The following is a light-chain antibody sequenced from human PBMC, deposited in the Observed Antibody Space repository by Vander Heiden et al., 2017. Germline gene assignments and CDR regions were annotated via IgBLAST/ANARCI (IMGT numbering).Light chain of an antibody. CDR3: QQCDSTLRT. CDR1: QSISSY. CDR2: AAS. V-gene: IGKV1-39*01. J-gene: IGKJ1*01. Sequence: DIQMTQPPSSLSASVGDRVTITCRASQSISSYLNWYQQKPGKAPKLLIYAASSLQSGVPSRFSGSGSGTDFTLTISRLQPEDFATYYCQQCDSTLRTFGQGTKVEIK.